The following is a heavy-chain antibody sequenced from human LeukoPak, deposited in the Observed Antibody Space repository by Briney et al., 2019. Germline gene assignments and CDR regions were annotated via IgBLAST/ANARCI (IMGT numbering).Heavy chain of an antibody. V-gene: IGHV3-48*03. D-gene: IGHD3-22*01. J-gene: IGHJ4*02. CDR2: ISSGGSTT. CDR3: ARITVVITYFDN. Sequence: GGSLRLSCAVSGFTFSSYEMAWVRQVPGKGLEWVSYISSGGSTTYYADSVKGRFTISRDNAKNSLYLQMNSLIAEDTAVYYCARITVVITYFDNWGQGALVTVSS. CDR1: GFTFSSYE.